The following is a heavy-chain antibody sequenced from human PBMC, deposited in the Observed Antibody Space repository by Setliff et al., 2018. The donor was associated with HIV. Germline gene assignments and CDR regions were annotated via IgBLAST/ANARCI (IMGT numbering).Heavy chain of an antibody. J-gene: IGHJ4*02. CDR2: INPNSGDT. D-gene: IGHD5-12*01. CDR1: GYTFTGYY. CDR3: AREEMSMWLPEYFFDF. V-gene: IGHV1-2*02. Sequence: ASVKVSCKASGYTFTGYYMHWVRQAPGQGLEWMGWINPNSGDTNYAQKFQGRVTMTRDTSISTAYMELFRLRSDDTAVYYCAREEMSMWLPEYFFDFWGQGTLVTVSS.